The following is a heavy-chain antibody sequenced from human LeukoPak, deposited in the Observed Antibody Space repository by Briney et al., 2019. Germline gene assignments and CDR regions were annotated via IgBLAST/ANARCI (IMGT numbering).Heavy chain of an antibody. CDR2: IRSKANSYAT. J-gene: IGHJ6*03. CDR1: GFTFSGSA. D-gene: IGHD3-22*01. Sequence: GGSLRLSCADSGFTFSGSAMHWVRQASGKGLEWVGRIRSKANSYATAYAASVKGRFTISRDDSKNTAYLQMNSLKTEDTAVYYCTSRARIYYDSSGYSVAYYYYYYMDVWGKGTTVTVSS. CDR3: TSRARIYYDSSGYSVAYYYYYYMDV. V-gene: IGHV3-73*01.